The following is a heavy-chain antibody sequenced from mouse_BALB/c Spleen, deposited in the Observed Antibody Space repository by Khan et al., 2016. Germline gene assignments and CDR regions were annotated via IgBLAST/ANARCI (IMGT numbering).Heavy chain of an antibody. CDR3: ARTGDYPYYAMDY. CDR1: GYTFTNYG. CDR2: INSNTGEP. D-gene: IGHD2-13*01. Sequence: QVQLQQSGPELKKPGETVKISCKASGYTFTNYGMNWVKQAPGKGLKWMGWINSNTGEPTYAEEFKERFAFSLATSASTAYLQTNNLKNEDTATYFCARTGDYPYYAMDYWGQGTSVTVSS. V-gene: IGHV9-3*02. J-gene: IGHJ4*01.